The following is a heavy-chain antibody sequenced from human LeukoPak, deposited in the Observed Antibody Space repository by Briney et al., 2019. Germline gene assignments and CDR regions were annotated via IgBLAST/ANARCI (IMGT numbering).Heavy chain of an antibody. CDR1: GYTLTSYA. J-gene: IGHJ6*02. D-gene: IGHD4-11*01. CDR3: ALTVTTYYYYYGMDV. V-gene: IGHV1-3*01. CDR2: INAGNGNT. Sequence: GASVKVSCKASGYTLTSYAMHWVRQAPGQRLEWMGWINAGNGNTKYSQKFQGRVTITRDTSARTAYMELSSLRSEDTAVYYCALTVTTYYYYYGMDVWGQGTTVTVSS.